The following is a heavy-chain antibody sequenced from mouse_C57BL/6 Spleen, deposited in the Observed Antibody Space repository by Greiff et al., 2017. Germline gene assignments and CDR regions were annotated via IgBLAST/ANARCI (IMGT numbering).Heavy chain of an antibody. D-gene: IGHD1-1*01. CDR2: IYPGCGST. V-gene: IGHV1-55*01. Sequence: VQLQQPGPELVKPGASVKISCKASGYSFTSYWITWVKQRPGQGLEWIGEIYPGCGSTSYNEKFKGKATLTVDTSSSPAYMQLSSLTSEDSAVYYCARYYGSSHWDFEVWGTGTTVTVAS. CDR3: ARYYGSSHWDFEV. CDR1: GYSFTSYW. J-gene: IGHJ1*03.